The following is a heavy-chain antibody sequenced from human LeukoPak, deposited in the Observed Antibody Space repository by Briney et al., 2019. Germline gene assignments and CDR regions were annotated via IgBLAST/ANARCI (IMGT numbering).Heavy chain of an antibody. CDR2: ISGSGGIT. CDR3: AKTTTGYSSGRYPGWPVDY. D-gene: IGHD6-19*01. Sequence: GGSLRLSCAASGFTFSSYATYWVRQAPGKGLEWVSGISGSGGITYFADPVKGRFTISRDNSKNTVYLQMNSLRVEDTAVYYCAKTTTGYSSGRYPGWPVDYWGQGTLVTVSS. J-gene: IGHJ4*02. V-gene: IGHV3-23*01. CDR1: GFTFSSYA.